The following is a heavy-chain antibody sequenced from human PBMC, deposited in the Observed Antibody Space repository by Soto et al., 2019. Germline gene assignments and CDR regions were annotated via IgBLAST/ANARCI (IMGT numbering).Heavy chain of an antibody. CDR2: FRSGGGT. Sequence: QVQLQESGPGLVKPSETLSLTCTVSGDSISSYNLAWIRQPPGKGLEWIGYFRSGGGTSYNPSLKSGVAISGDTSTQQFSLRLSSVTAADTAVYYCVRQGIGVLHGLVDVWGQGTTVSVSS. CDR3: VRQGIGVLHGLVDV. J-gene: IGHJ6*02. V-gene: IGHV4-59*08. D-gene: IGHD3-10*01. CDR1: GDSISSYN.